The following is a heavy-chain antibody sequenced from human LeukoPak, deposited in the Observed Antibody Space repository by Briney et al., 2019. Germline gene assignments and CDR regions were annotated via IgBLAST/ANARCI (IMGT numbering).Heavy chain of an antibody. CDR3: AKRPITAAGRFDC. Sequence: GGSLRLSCAASGFTFSSYTMNWVRHAPGKGLEWFSSISSSSSYIFYADSVKGRFTISRDNAKNSLYLEMNSLRGEDTAVYYCAKRPITAAGRFDCWGQGTLVTVSS. CDR2: ISSSSSYI. CDR1: GFTFSSYT. D-gene: IGHD6-13*01. V-gene: IGHV3-21*04. J-gene: IGHJ4*02.